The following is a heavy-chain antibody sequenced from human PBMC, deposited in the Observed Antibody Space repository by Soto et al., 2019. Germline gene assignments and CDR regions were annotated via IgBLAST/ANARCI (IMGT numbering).Heavy chain of an antibody. CDR2: ISYIGTT. Sequence: PSETLSLTCTVSGGFISSSSYWGWVRQPPGKGLEWIASISYIGTTYYNPSLKSRVTISVDTSKNQFSLRLSSVTAADTAVFYCVRTSINSKYGGGYFDSWGQGTLVTVSS. J-gene: IGHJ4*02. D-gene: IGHD2-2*01. V-gene: IGHV4-39*01. CDR3: VRTSINSKYGGGYFDS. CDR1: GGFISSSSY.